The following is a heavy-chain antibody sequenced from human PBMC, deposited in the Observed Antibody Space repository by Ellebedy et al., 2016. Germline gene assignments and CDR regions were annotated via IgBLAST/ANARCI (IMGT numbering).Heavy chain of an antibody. CDR1: GGTFSSYA. CDR2: IIPILGIA. D-gene: IGHD2-2*01. CDR3: ARDHGRDCCSREFDP. J-gene: IGHJ5*02. Sequence: ASVKVSCKASGGTFSSYAISWVRQAPGQGLEWTGRIIPILGIANYAQKFQGRVTITADKSTSTAYMELSSLRSEDTAVYYCARDHGRDCCSREFDPWGQGTLVTVSS. V-gene: IGHV1-69*04.